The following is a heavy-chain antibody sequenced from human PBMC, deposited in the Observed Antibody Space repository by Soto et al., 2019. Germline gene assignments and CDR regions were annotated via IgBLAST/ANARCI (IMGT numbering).Heavy chain of an antibody. CDR2: ISYDGSNK. CDR3: AKLFSGQLADGDY. CDR1: GFTFSSYG. V-gene: IGHV3-30*18. J-gene: IGHJ4*02. Sequence: HVQLVESGGGVVQPGRSLRLSCAASGFTFSSYGMHWVRQAPGKGLEWVAVISYDGSNKYYADSVKGRFTISRDNSKNTLYLQMNSLRAEDTAVYYCAKLFSGQLADGDYWGQGTLVTVSS. D-gene: IGHD6-6*01.